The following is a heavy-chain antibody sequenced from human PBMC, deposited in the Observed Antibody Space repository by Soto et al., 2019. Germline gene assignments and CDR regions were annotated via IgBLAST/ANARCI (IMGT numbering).Heavy chain of an antibody. CDR1: GFTFSSYD. CDR3: AREGATGAFDI. CDR2: IGTAGDT. J-gene: IGHJ3*02. D-gene: IGHD1-26*01. V-gene: IGHV3-13*01. Sequence: GGSLRLSCAASGFTFSSYDMHWVRQATGKGLEWVSAIGTAGDTYYPGSVKGRFTISRENAKNSLYLQMNSLRAGDTVVYYCAREGATGAFDIWGQGTMVTVSS.